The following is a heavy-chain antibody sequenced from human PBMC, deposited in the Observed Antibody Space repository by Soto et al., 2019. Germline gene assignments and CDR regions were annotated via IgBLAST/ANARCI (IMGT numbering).Heavy chain of an antibody. CDR2: INTYNGNT. CDR3: ARERTVAGNDY. D-gene: IGHD6-19*01. Sequence: EASVKVSCKASGYPFTSYGVSWVRQAPGQGLEWMGWINTYNGNTKYAQNFQGRVTMTTDTSTSTAYMDLRSLRSEDTAVYYCARERTVAGNDYWGQGTLVTV. V-gene: IGHV1-18*01. CDR1: GYPFTSYG. J-gene: IGHJ4*02.